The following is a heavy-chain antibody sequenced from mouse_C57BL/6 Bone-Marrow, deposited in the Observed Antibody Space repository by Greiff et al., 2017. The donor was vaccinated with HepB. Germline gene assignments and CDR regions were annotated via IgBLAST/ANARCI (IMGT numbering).Heavy chain of an antibody. CDR1: GYTFTSYW. Sequence: VQLQQPGAELVKPGASVKMSCKASGYTFTSYWITWVKQRPGQGLEWIGDIYPGSGSTNYNEKFKSKATLTVDTSSSTAYMQLSSLTSEDSAVYYCARGGFYYGNSAWFAYWGQGTLVTVSA. D-gene: IGHD2-1*01. CDR2: IYPGSGST. J-gene: IGHJ3*01. V-gene: IGHV1-55*01. CDR3: ARGGFYYGNSAWFAY.